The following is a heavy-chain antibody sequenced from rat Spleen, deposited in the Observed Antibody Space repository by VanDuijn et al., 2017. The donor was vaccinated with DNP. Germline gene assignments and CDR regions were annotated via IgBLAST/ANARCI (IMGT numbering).Heavy chain of an antibody. CDR1: GFTFSDYG. D-gene: IGHD1-6*01. J-gene: IGHJ1*01. Sequence: EVQLVQSGGGLVQPGRSLKLSCAASGFTFSDYGMAWVRQAPTKGLEWVASITSGGGSTYYPASLQGQFTITRDNAQNTLYLQMNSLKSEDTATYYCARMYTTDYAWYFDFWGPGTMVTVSS. CDR2: ITSGGGST. CDR3: ARMYTTDYAWYFDF. V-gene: IGHV5S13*01.